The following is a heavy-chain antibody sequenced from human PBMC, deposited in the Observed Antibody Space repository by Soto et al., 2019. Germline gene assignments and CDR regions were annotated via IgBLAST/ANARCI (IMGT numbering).Heavy chain of an antibody. CDR1: GFTFSSYA. J-gene: IGHJ5*02. Sequence: QVQLVESGGGVVQPGRSLRLSCAASGFTFSSYAMHWVRQAPGKGLEWVAVISCDGSNKYYADSVKGRFTISRDNSKNTMYLRINSLRAEDTAVYYCARDFTGAFWFDPWGQGTLVTVSS. CDR3: ARDFTGAFWFDP. D-gene: IGHD3-10*01. V-gene: IGHV3-30-3*01. CDR2: ISCDGSNK.